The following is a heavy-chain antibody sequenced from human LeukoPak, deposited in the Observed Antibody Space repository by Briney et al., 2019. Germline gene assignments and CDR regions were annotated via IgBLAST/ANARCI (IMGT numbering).Heavy chain of an antibody. Sequence: PGGSLRLSCAASGFIFSDYYMNWIRQAPGKGLEWVSFISSSGTTIYYADSVKGRFTISRDNTKNSLHLQMNSLRAEDTAVYYCARSSLTGDYFDYWGQGTLVTVSS. J-gene: IGHJ4*02. D-gene: IGHD7-27*01. CDR2: ISSSGTTI. CDR3: ARSSLTGDYFDY. CDR1: GFIFSDYY. V-gene: IGHV3-11*01.